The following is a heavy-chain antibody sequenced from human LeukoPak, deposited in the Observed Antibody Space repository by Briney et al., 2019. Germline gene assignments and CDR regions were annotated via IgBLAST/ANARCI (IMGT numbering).Heavy chain of an antibody. V-gene: IGHV4-39*01. Sequence: SQTLSLTCTVSGGSISNSSYFWGWVRQPPGKGLEWIGSIYYAGSTYYNPSLKSRVTISKDTSKNQFALWLSSVTAADTAVYYCARQIGSSGPDCWGQGTLVTVSS. J-gene: IGHJ4*02. CDR3: ARQIGSSGPDC. D-gene: IGHD6-19*01. CDR2: IYYAGST. CDR1: GGSISNSSYF.